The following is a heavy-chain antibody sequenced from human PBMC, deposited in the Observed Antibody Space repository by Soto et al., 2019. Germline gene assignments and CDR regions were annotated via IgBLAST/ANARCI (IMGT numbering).Heavy chain of an antibody. CDR2: INPYSGGT. D-gene: IGHD6-19*01. J-gene: IGHJ4*02. CDR1: GYTFTDYY. V-gene: IGHV1-2*04. Sequence: QVQLVQSGAEVEKPGASVKVSCKASGYTFTDYYLHWVRQAPGQGRAWMGWINPYSGGTHFTQKGPGWVSITRGTSINTAYQELRKIKSADTAIYYCARVRARYSTGCYYFDYWGQGTLVTVSS. CDR3: ARVRARYSTGCYYFDY.